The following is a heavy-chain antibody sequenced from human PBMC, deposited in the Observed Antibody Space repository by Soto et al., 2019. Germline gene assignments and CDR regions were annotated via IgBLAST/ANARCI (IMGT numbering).Heavy chain of an antibody. J-gene: IGHJ4*02. V-gene: IGHV3-23*01. D-gene: IGHD6-13*01. CDR3: AKASSSWYAGFFDL. CDR1: GFTFSSYA. Sequence: PGGSLRLSCAASGFTFSSYAMSWVRQTPGKGLEWVSTLSDSGGSIYYADSVKGRFTISRDNSMNTLYLQMNTLRAEDTAVYYCAKASSSWYAGFFDLWGQGTLVTVSS. CDR2: LSDSGGSI.